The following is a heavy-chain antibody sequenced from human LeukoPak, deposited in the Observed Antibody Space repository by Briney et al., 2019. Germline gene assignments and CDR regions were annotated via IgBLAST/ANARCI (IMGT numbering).Heavy chain of an antibody. CDR1: GFTLSSYA. V-gene: IGHV3-15*01. Sequence: YPGGSLRLSCAASGFTLSSYALSWVRQAPGKGLEWVGRIKSKTDGGTTDYAAPVKGRFTISRDDSKNTLYLQMNSLKTEDTAVYYCTTFYCRRSNCHMAFDVWGQGTMVTVSS. J-gene: IGHJ3*01. CDR2: IKSKTDGGTT. CDR3: TTFYCRRSNCHMAFDV. D-gene: IGHD2-2*02.